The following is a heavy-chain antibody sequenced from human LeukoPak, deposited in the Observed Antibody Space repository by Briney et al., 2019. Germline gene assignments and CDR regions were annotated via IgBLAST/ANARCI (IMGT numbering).Heavy chain of an antibody. CDR1: GGSISSGGFY. CDR3: ARLIAADPQLDY. V-gene: IGHV4-30-2*01. J-gene: IGHJ4*02. D-gene: IGHD6-25*01. CDR2: IHHSGDT. Sequence: KASQTLSLTCTVSGGSISSGGFYWSWIRQPPGKGLEWIGYIHHSGDTYQNPSLKGRVTVSSDRSKNEFYLKLSSVTAADTAVYYCARLIAADPQLDYWGQGTLVTVSS.